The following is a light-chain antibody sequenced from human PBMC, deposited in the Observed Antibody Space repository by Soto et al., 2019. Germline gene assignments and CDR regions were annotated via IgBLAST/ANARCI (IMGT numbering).Light chain of an antibody. CDR1: QSVSSN. CDR2: GAS. CDR3: QQYNNWPLT. V-gene: IGKV3-15*01. J-gene: IGKJ5*01. Sequence: EIVMPQSPATLSVSPGERSTLSCRASQSVSSNLAWYQQKPGQAPRLLIYGASSRATGIPVRFSGSGSGTEFTLTISSPQSEDFAVYYCQQYNNWPLTFGQVRRLEIK.